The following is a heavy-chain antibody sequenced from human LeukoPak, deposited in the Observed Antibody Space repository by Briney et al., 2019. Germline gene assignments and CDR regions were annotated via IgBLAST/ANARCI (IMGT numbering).Heavy chain of an antibody. D-gene: IGHD3-3*01. Sequence: GGSLRLSCAASGFTLSSYEMIWVRQAPGKGLEWVSYISSSGSTIYYVDSVKGRFTISRDNAKNSLYLQMNSLRAEDTAVYYCARDDTTIFGVVIKGDYWGQGTLVTVSS. CDR1: GFTLSSYE. CDR3: ARDDTTIFGVVIKGDY. J-gene: IGHJ4*02. V-gene: IGHV3-48*03. CDR2: ISSSGSTI.